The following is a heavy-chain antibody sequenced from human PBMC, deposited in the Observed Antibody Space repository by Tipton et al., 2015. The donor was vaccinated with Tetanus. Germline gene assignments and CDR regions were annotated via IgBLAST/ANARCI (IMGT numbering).Heavy chain of an antibody. CDR3: ARARGAYCSGGSCYFDYYYGMDV. V-gene: IGHV3-30-3*01. J-gene: IGHJ6*02. CDR2: ISYDGSNK. Sequence: SLRLSCAASGFTFSSYAMHWVRQAPGKGLEWVAVISYDGSNKYYADSVKGRFTISRDNSKNTLYLQMNSLRAEDTAVYYCARARGAYCSGGSCYFDYYYGMDVWGQGTTVTVSS. CDR1: GFTFSSYA. D-gene: IGHD2-15*01.